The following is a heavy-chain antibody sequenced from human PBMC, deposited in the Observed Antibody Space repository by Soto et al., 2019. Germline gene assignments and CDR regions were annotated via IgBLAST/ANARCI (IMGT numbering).Heavy chain of an antibody. CDR2: ISGSGGST. CDR3: AKDIFVASRHRGAFDI. J-gene: IGHJ3*02. D-gene: IGHD3-3*01. V-gene: IGHV3-23*01. Sequence: EVQLLESGGGLVQPGGSLRLSCAASGFTFSSYAMSWVRQAPGKGLEWVSAISGSGGSTYYADSVKGRFTIARDNSINTLYLQMNSLRSADTAVYYCAKDIFVASRHRGAFDIWGQGTMVTVSS. CDR1: GFTFSSYA.